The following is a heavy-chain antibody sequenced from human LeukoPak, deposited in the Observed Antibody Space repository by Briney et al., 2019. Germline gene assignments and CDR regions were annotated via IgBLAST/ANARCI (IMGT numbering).Heavy chain of an antibody. V-gene: IGHV4-4*09. CDR3: GGGSYYDY. Sequence: PSETLSLTCTVSGGSISSYYWSWIRQPPGTGLEWIGYIYTSGSTNSNPSLKSRVTISVDTSKNQFSLKLSSVTAADTAVYYCGGGSYYDYWGQGTLVTVSS. CDR1: GGSISSYY. J-gene: IGHJ4*02. D-gene: IGHD1-26*01. CDR2: IYTSGST.